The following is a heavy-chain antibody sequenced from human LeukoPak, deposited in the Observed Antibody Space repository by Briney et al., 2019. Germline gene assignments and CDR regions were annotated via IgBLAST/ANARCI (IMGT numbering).Heavy chain of an antibody. D-gene: IGHD3-3*02. CDR2: INHSGRI. V-gene: IGHV4-34*01. Sequence: SETLSLTCAVYGGSFSGYYWSCIRQHPGKGLEWIGEINHSGRINYNPSLKSRVTISVDTPKNQFSLKLSSVTAADTAVYYCARGSRHFGYYYYYMDVWGKGTTVTVSS. CDR1: GGSFSGYY. CDR3: ARGSRHFGYYYYYMDV. J-gene: IGHJ6*03.